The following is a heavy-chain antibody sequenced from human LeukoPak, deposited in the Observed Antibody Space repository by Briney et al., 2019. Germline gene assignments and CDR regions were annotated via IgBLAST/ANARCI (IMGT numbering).Heavy chain of an antibody. J-gene: IGHJ5*02. CDR1: GFTFSSYE. D-gene: IGHD3-9*01. V-gene: IGHV3-48*03. CDR2: ISSSGSTI. Sequence: GGSLRLSCAASGFTFSSYEMNRVRQAPGKGLEWVSYISSSGSTIYYADSVKGRFTISRDNAKNSLYLQMNSLRAEDTAVYYCARTYYDILTGYYRTSDWFDPWGQGTLVTVSS. CDR3: ARTYYDILTGYYRTSDWFDP.